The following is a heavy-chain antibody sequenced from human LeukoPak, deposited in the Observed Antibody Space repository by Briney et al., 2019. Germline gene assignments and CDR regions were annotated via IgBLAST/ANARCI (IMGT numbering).Heavy chain of an antibody. V-gene: IGHV1-2*02. Sequence: SVKVSCKASGYSFTGYYIHWVRQAAGQGLEWMGWINPNSGGTNYTQKFRGRVSMTRDTSISTGYIEMNSLRSNDTAVDFCARGTSYGSGTYYFFYYWGQGTLVILSS. D-gene: IGHD3-10*01. CDR1: GYSFTGYY. CDR2: INPNSGGT. J-gene: IGHJ4*02. CDR3: ARGTSYGSGTYYFFYY.